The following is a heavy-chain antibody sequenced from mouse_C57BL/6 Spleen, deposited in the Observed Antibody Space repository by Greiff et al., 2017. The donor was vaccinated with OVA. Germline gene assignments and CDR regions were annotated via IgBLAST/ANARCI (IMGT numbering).Heavy chain of an antibody. CDR1: GFTFSDYG. V-gene: IGHV5-17*01. CDR3: ANYVYDKGFSY. Sequence: EVMLVESGGGLVKPGGSLKLSCAASGFTFSDYGMHWVRQAPEKGLEWVAYISSGSSTIYYADTVKGRFTISRDNAKNTLFLQMTSLRSEDTAMYYCANYVYDKGFSYWGQGTLVTVSA. J-gene: IGHJ3*01. CDR2: ISSGSSTI. D-gene: IGHD2-2*01.